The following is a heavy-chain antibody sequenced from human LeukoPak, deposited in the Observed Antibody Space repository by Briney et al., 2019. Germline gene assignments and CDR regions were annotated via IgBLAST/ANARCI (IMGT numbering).Heavy chain of an antibody. CDR2: ITYSGSTI. CDR3: AREGVGATGFFDY. V-gene: IGHV3-48*03. Sequence: PGGALRLSCAAFGFTFRNYEMNWVRQAPGKGLEWVSYITYSGSTIYYADSVKGRFSISRDNAKNTLYLQMNSLRAEDTAVYYCAREGVGATGFFDYWGQGTLVTVSS. CDR1: GFTFRNYE. D-gene: IGHD1-26*01. J-gene: IGHJ4*02.